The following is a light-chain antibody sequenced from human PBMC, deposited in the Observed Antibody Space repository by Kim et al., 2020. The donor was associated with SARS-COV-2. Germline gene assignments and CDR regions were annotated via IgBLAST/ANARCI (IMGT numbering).Light chain of an antibody. CDR2: YDS. CDR1: NMGRKS. Sequence: APGKTARITCGGNNMGRKSVHWYQQKPGQAPVLVIYYDSDRPSGIPERFSGSNSGNTATLTISRVEAGDEADYYCQVWDSSSDHRVFGGGTKLTVL. CDR3: QVWDSSSDHRV. V-gene: IGLV3-21*04. J-gene: IGLJ3*02.